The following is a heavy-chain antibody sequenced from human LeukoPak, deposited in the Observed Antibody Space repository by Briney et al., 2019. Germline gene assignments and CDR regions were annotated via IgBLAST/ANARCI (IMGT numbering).Heavy chain of an antibody. J-gene: IGHJ4*02. CDR3: AKGINDYGDYGLFDY. D-gene: IGHD4-17*01. CDR2: ISGSGGST. CDR1: GLTFSSHW. V-gene: IGHV3-23*01. Sequence: GGSLRLSCAASGLTFSSHWMHWVRQAPGKGLEWVSAISGSGGSTYYADSVKGRFTISRDNSKNTLYLQMNSLRAEDTAVYYCAKGINDYGDYGLFDYWGQGTLVTVSS.